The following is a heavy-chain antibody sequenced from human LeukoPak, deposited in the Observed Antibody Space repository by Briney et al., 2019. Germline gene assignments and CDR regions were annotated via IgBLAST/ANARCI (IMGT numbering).Heavy chain of an antibody. CDR1: GYIFSNYW. Sequence: GESLKISCKGSGYIFSNYWIGWVRQMPGKGLEWMGIIYPGDSGTKYSPSFQGQVTISADKSINTAYLQWSSLQASDTAMYYYARRRGYSGYDFWFDPWGQGTLVTVSS. D-gene: IGHD5-12*01. V-gene: IGHV5-51*01. CDR2: IYPGDSGT. J-gene: IGHJ5*02. CDR3: ARRRGYSGYDFWFDP.